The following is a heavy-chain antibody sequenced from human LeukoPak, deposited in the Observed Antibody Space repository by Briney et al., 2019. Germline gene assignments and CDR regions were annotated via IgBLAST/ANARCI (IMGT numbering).Heavy chain of an antibody. Sequence: SGGSLRLSCAASGFTFSSYTMNWVRQAPGKGLEWVSSISSSSSYIYYADSLKGRFTVSRDNAKKSLYLQMNSLRPEDTAVYYCARVLGAPFDSSGYFDYWGQGSLVTISS. V-gene: IGHV3-21*01. J-gene: IGHJ4*02. CDR1: GFTFSSYT. CDR3: ARVLGAPFDSSGYFDY. D-gene: IGHD3-22*01. CDR2: ISSSSSYI.